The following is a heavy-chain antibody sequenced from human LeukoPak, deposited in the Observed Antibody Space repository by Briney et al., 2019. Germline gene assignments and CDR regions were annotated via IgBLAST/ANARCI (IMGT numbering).Heavy chain of an antibody. J-gene: IGHJ6*03. D-gene: IGHD6-6*01. CDR1: GYTLTELS. CDR2: FDPEDGET. Sequence: ASVKVSCKVSGYTLTELSMHWVRQAPGKGLEWMGSFDPEDGETIYAQKFQGGVTMTRDTSTSTVYMELSSLRSEDTAVYYCARVQDEGPYYYYMDVWGKGTTVTVSS. CDR3: ARVQDEGPYYYYMDV. V-gene: IGHV1-24*01.